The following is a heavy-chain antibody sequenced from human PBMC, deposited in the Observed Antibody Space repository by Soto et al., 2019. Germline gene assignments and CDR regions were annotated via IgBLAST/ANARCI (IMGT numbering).Heavy chain of an antibody. V-gene: IGHV3-30-3*01. CDR3: AREAAAAGTDPYFDY. D-gene: IGHD6-13*01. CDR2: ISYDGSNK. Sequence: GGSLRLSCAASGFTFSSYAMHWVRQAPGKGLEWVAVISYDGSNKYYADSVKGRFTISRDNSKNTLYLQMNSLRAEDTAVYYCAREAAAAGTDPYFDYWGQGTLVTVSS. CDR1: GFTFSSYA. J-gene: IGHJ4*02.